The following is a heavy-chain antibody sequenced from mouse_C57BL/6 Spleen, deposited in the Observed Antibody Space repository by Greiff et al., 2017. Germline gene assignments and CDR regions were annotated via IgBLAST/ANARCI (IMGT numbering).Heavy chain of an antibody. CDR2: IWTGGGT. Sequence: QVQLQQSGPGLVAPSQSLSITCTVSGFSLTSYAISWVRQPPGKGLEWLGVIWTGGGTNYNSALKSRLSISKDNSKSQVFLKMNSLQTDDTARYYCARNGIYDGYYVGYFDYWGQGTTLTVSS. D-gene: IGHD2-3*01. CDR1: GFSLTSYA. J-gene: IGHJ2*01. V-gene: IGHV2-9-1*01. CDR3: ARNGIYDGYYVGYFDY.